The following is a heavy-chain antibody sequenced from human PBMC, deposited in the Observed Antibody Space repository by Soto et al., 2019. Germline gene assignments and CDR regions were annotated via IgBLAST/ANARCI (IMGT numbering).Heavy chain of an antibody. CDR1: GGSFNDFY. Sequence: QMHIQQWGAGLLKPSETLSLTCAVSGGSFNDFYWNWVRQPPGEGLEWIGEVNHAGGTDYNPSLKSRVTISEDRSKNQLSLSLKSVTVADTATYYCARRGRYGGRSYTGWGQGTLVTVSS. CDR3: ARRGRYGGRSYTG. D-gene: IGHD2-15*01. J-gene: IGHJ4*02. V-gene: IGHV4-34*01. CDR2: VNHAGGT.